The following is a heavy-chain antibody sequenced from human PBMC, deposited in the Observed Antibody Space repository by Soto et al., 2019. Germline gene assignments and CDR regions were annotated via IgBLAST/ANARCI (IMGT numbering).Heavy chain of an antibody. CDR2: IWYDGSNK. D-gene: IGHD3-10*01. V-gene: IGHV3-33*01. CDR1: GFTFSSYG. J-gene: IGHJ4*02. CDR3: ARRWYYYASGSPRGGADFDY. Sequence: GGSLRLSCAASGFTFSSYGMHWVRQAPGKGLEWVAVIWYDGSNKYYADSVKGRFTISRDNSKNTLYLQMNSLRAEDTAVYYCARRWYYYASGSPRGGADFDYWGRGTLVTVSS.